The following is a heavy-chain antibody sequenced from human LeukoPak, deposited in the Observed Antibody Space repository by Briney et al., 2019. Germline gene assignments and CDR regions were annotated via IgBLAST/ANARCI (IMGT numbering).Heavy chain of an antibody. CDR1: GGSFSGYY. V-gene: IGHV4-34*01. J-gene: IGHJ4*02. Sequence: SETLSLPCAVYGGSFSGYYWSWIRQPPGKGLEWIGEIDHSGSTNYNPSLKSRVTISVDTSKNQFSLKLSSVTAADTAVYFCARGSREMATIFDSWSQGTLVTVSS. CDR3: ARGSREMATIFDS. CDR2: IDHSGST. D-gene: IGHD5-24*01.